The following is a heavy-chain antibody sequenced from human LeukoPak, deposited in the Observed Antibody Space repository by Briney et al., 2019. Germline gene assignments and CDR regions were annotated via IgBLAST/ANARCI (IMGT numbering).Heavy chain of an antibody. Sequence: SETLSLTCTVSGGSISSSSYYWAWIPPPPGQGLEWIVNIYYSGSTHYNLTLKSRVTISVDTSKNPFSLKLSSVTAADTAVYYCATQGATDREVEYWGQGNLVTVSS. V-gene: IGHV4-39*01. D-gene: IGHD1-26*01. CDR1: GGSISSSSYY. CDR3: ATQGATDREVEY. CDR2: IYYSGST. J-gene: IGHJ4*02.